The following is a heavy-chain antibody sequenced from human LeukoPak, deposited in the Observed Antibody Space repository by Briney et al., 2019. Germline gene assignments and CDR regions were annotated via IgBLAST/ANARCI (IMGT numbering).Heavy chain of an antibody. J-gene: IGHJ4*02. CDR1: GGSFSDYY. CDR3: ANSASYISPQIDY. D-gene: IGHD1-26*01. CDR2: IYHSGST. V-gene: IGHV4-34*01. Sequence: SETLSLTCAVYGGSFSDYYWSWIRQPPGKGLEWIGSIYHSGSTYYNPSLQSRVTISVDTSKNQFSLKLPSVTAADTAVYYCANSASYISPQIDYWGQGTLVTVSS.